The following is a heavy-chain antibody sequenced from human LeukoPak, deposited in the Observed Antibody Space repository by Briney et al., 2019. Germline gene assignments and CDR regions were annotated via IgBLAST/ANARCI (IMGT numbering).Heavy chain of an antibody. CDR3: AGTDRMDY. V-gene: IGHV3-21*01. CDR2: ITYSSGNI. J-gene: IGHJ4*02. CDR1: GFTFSSYT. Sequence: PGGSLRLSCAASGFTFSSYTMNWVRQAPGKGLEWVSSITYSSGNIYYADSVKGRVTISRDNAKTSLYLQLNSLRAEDTAVYYCAGTDRMDYWGQGTLVTVSS.